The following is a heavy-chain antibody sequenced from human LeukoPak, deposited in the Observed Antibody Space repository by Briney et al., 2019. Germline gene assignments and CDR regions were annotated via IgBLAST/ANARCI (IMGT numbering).Heavy chain of an antibody. Sequence: SETLSLTCTVSGGSISSGSYYWVWIRQPPGKGLEWIGTIYYSGTTYYNPSLKSRVTISVDTSKNQFSLRLSSVTAADTAVYYCARVGTDCSGGSCYDWFDPWGQGTLVTVSS. J-gene: IGHJ5*02. CDR1: GGSISSGSYY. CDR2: IYYSGTT. V-gene: IGHV4-39*07. D-gene: IGHD2-15*01. CDR3: ARVGTDCSGGSCYDWFDP.